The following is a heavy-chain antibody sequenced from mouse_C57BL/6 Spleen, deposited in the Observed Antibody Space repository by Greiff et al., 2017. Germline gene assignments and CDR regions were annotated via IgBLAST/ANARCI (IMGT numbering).Heavy chain of an antibody. CDR2: ISYDGSN. CDR1: GYSITSGYY. D-gene: IGHD2-3*01. J-gene: IGHJ3*01. CDR3: ARGDGYYVKGLAY. Sequence: EVQLVESGPGLVKPSQSLSLTCSVTGYSITSGYYWNWIRQFPGNKLEWMGYISYDGSNNYNPSLKNRISITRDTSKNQFFLKLNSVTTEDTATYYGARGDGYYVKGLAYWGQGTLVTVSA. V-gene: IGHV3-6*01.